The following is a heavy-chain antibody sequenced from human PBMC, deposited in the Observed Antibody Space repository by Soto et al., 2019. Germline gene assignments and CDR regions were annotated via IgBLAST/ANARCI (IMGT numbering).Heavy chain of an antibody. V-gene: IGHV1-69*01. Sequence: QVQLVQSGAEVKKPGSSVKVSCKASGGTFSSYAISWVRQAPGQGLEWMGGIIPIFGTANYAQKFQGRVTITADESTSTAYMELSSQRSEDTAVYYCSRAEEVAAAGTEYYYGMDVWGQGTTVTVSS. J-gene: IGHJ6*02. CDR3: SRAEEVAAAGTEYYYGMDV. D-gene: IGHD6-13*01. CDR1: GGTFSSYA. CDR2: IIPIFGTA.